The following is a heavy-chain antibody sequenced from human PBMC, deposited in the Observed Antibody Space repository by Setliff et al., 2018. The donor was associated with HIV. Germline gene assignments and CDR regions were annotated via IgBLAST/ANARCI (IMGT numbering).Heavy chain of an antibody. CDR1: GDDINRDF. V-gene: IGHV4-59*01. D-gene: IGHD3-22*01. Sequence: SETLSLTCSVSGDDINRDFWTWMRQPPGKGLEWIGYVQYVGPATYNPSLHSRPTLSRDTAKNQFSLKLIYVTAADTAVYYCARGEPPASRSGLLYWGQGMLVTVSS. CDR3: ARGEPPASRSGLLY. J-gene: IGHJ4*02. CDR2: VQYVGPA.